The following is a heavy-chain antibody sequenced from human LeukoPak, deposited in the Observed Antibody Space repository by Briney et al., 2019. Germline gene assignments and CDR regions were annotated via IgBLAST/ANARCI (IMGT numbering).Heavy chain of an antibody. CDR2: IIPIFGTA. CDR3: ARETNLDYDYYYYYGMDV. Sequence: SVKVSCKASGGTFSSYAISWVRQAPGQGLEWMGGIIPIFGTANYAQKFQGRVTITADESTSTAYMELSSLRSEDTAVYYCARETNLDYDYYYYYGMDVWGQGTTVSVSS. CDR1: GGTFSSYA. V-gene: IGHV1-69*13. J-gene: IGHJ6*02. D-gene: IGHD4-17*01.